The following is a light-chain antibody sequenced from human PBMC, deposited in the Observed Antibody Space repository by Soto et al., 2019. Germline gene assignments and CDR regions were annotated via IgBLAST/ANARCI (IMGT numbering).Light chain of an antibody. J-gene: IGKJ1*01. V-gene: IGKV3-11*01. Sequence: EIVLTQSPGTLSLSLGERATLSCRASQSVSSSLAWYQQKPGQAPRLLIYDASTRATGIPARFSGSGSGTDFTLTISSLEPEDFAVYYCQHHTKWRTFGQGTKVDIK. CDR2: DAS. CDR3: QHHTKWRT. CDR1: QSVSSS.